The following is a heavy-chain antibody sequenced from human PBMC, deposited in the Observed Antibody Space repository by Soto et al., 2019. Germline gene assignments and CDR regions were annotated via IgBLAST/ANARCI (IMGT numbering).Heavy chain of an antibody. J-gene: IGHJ3*02. CDR2: IYPGDSDT. D-gene: IGHD3-22*01. CDR3: ARGCDYYDSSGPPGLDAFDI. CDR1: GYSFTIYW. Sequence: GESLKISCNGSGYSFTIYWIGWVRQMPGKGLEWMGIIYPGDSDTRYSPSFQGQVTISADKSISTAYLQWSSLKASDTAMYYCARGCDYYDSSGPPGLDAFDIWGQGTMVTVSS. V-gene: IGHV5-51*01.